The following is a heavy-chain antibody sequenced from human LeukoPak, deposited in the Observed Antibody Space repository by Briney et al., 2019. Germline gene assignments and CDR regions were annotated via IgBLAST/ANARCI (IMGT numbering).Heavy chain of an antibody. Sequence: ASVKVSCKASGYTFTSYDINWVRQATGQGLEWMGWMNPNSGNTGYAQKFQGRVTMTRNTSISTAYMELSSLRSEDTAVYYCAREGGYYDSRAYGVAFDIWGQGTMVTVSS. CDR3: AREGGYYDSRAYGVAFDI. J-gene: IGHJ3*02. V-gene: IGHV1-8*01. CDR1: GYTFTSYD. CDR2: MNPNSGNT. D-gene: IGHD3-22*01.